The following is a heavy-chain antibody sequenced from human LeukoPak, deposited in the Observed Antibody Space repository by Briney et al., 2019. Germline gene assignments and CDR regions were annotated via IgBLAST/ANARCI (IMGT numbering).Heavy chain of an antibody. CDR1: GFTVSSSY. V-gene: IGHV3-21*01. J-gene: IGHJ4*02. D-gene: IGHD3-9*01. CDR3: ARGANYVILTGYLDY. CDR2: ISSSSSYL. Sequence: GGSLRLSCAASGFTVSSSYMSWVRQAPGKGLEWVSSISSSSSYLYYADSVKGRFTISRDNAKNSLYLQMNSLRAEDTAVYYCARGANYVILTGYLDYWGQGTLVTVSS.